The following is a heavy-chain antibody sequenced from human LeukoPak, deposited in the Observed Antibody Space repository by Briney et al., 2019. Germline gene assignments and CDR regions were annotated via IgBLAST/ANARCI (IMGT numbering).Heavy chain of an antibody. Sequence: ASVKVSCKASGYTFTGYYMHWVRQAPGQGLEWMGWINPNSGGTNYAQKFQGRVTMARDTSISTAYMELSRLRSDDTAVYYCARDLGPSFWCGGDCFNWFDPWGQGTLVTVSS. CDR3: ARDLGPSFWCGGDCFNWFDP. V-gene: IGHV1-2*02. CDR2: INPNSGGT. D-gene: IGHD2-21*02. J-gene: IGHJ5*02. CDR1: GYTFTGYY.